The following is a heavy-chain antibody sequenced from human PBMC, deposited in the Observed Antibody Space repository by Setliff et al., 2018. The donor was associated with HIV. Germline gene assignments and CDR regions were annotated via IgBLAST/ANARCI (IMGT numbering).Heavy chain of an antibody. V-gene: IGHV1-69-2*01. D-gene: IGHD3-10*01. CDR1: GYTFTDYY. Sequence: ASVKVSCKASGYTFTDYYIHWVQQAPGKGLEWMGHIDPEDGETIYADNFQGRVTMTADRSTNTAYMGLGSLRSEDTAVYYCASFVFRDSTDEYYRPPGDHPLYYFDYWAQGTLVTSPQ. CDR2: IDPEDGET. CDR3: ASFVFRDSTDEYYRPPGDHPLYYFDY. J-gene: IGHJ4*02.